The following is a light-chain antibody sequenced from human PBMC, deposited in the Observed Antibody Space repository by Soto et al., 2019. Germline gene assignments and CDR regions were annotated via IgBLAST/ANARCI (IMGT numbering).Light chain of an antibody. Sequence: DIQMTQSPSSLSASVGDRVIITCRASQSISNHLNWYQQKPGSAPKLLIYGASTLESGVPSRFSGSGSGTDFTLTVSSLQVEDFATYYCQQTDTIPRTFGQGTKVDIK. CDR2: GAS. J-gene: IGKJ1*01. CDR1: QSISNH. V-gene: IGKV1-39*01. CDR3: QQTDTIPRT.